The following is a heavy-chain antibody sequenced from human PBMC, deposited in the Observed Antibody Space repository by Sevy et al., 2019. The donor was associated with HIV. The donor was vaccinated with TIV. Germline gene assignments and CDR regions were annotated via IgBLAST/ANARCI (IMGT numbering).Heavy chain of an antibody. CDR3: TTKGRDCGGIGCQIS. Sequence: GGSLRLSCVASEFIFNDAWMHWVRQAPGKGLEWVGRIKSNIDGAAIDYAAPVKGGFTISRDDSKKTVVLQMNSLKSEDTAVYFCTTKGRDCGGIGCQISWGQGTQVTVSS. CDR1: EFIFNDAW. D-gene: IGHD2-21*01. CDR2: IKSNIDGAAI. J-gene: IGHJ5*02. V-gene: IGHV3-15*01.